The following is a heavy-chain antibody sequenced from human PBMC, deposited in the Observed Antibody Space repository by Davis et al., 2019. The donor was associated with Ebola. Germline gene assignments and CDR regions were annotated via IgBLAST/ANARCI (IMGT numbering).Heavy chain of an antibody. CDR1: GFTFNNAW. CDR3: ARVREYSSSSYYYYYGMDV. D-gene: IGHD6-13*01. Sequence: GGSLRLSCAASGFTFNNAWMNWVRQAPGKGLEWVGRIKSKTDGGTTDYAAPVKDRFTISRDDSKNTLYLQMNSLKSEDTAVYYCARVREYSSSSYYYYYGMDVWGQGTTVTVSS. V-gene: IGHV3-15*07. CDR2: IKSKTDGGTT. J-gene: IGHJ6*02.